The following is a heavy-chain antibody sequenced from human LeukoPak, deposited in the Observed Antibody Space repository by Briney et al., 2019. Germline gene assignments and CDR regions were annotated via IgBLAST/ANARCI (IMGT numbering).Heavy chain of an antibody. Sequence: PGGSLRLSCTVSGFTVSSNSMSWVRQAPGKGLEWVSFIYSGGNTHNSDSVKGRFTISRDNSKNTLYLQMNTLRAEDTAVYYCARDLGYYGSGSYYNVDYWSQGTLVTVSS. J-gene: IGHJ4*02. CDR3: ARDLGYYGSGSYYNVDY. CDR1: GFTVSSNS. D-gene: IGHD3-10*01. V-gene: IGHV3-53*01. CDR2: IYSGGNT.